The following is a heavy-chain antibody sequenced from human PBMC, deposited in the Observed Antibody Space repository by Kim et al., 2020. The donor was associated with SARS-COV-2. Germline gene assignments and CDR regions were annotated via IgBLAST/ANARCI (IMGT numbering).Heavy chain of an antibody. V-gene: IGHV1-2*06. J-gene: IGHJ4*02. D-gene: IGHD2-15*01. CDR1: GYTFTSYY. CDR2: IHPSGGGT. Sequence: ASVKVSCKASGYTFTSYYMHWVRQAPGQGLEWMGLIHPSGGGTDYAQKFRDRVTMTRDTSISTAYMEVSSLRSDDTAVFYCAGAQRDGSSCYEVWGQGTMVTVSS. CDR3: AGAQRDGSSCYEV.